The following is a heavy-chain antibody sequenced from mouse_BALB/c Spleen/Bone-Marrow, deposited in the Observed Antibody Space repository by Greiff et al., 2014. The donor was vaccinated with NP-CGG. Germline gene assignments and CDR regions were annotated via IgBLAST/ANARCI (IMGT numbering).Heavy chain of an antibody. CDR1: GFSLTSYG. V-gene: IGHV2-5*01. D-gene: IGHD2-1*01. CDR2: IWRGGST. CDR3: AKNLRGNYVSAMDY. J-gene: IGHJ4*01. Sequence: QVQLKESGPGLVQPSQSLSITCTVSGFSLTSYGVHWVRQSPGKGLEWLGVIWRGGSTDYNAAFMSRLSITKDNSKSQVFFKMNSLQADDTGIYYCAKNLRGNYVSAMDYWGQGTSVTVSS.